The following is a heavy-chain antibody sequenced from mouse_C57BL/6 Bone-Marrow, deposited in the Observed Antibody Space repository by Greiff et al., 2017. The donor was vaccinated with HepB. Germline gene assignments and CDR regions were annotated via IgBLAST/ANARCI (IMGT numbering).Heavy chain of an antibody. CDR2: ISSGGDYI. Sequence: EVKLMESGEGLVKPGGSLKLSCAASGFTFSSSAMSWVRQTPEKRLEWVAYISSGGDYIYYADTVKGRFTISRDNARNTLYLQMISLKSEDTAMYYCTRLVYDGYYNYFDDWGQGTTLTGSS. CDR3: TRLVYDGYYNYFDD. V-gene: IGHV5-9-1*02. J-gene: IGHJ2*01. D-gene: IGHD2-3*01. CDR1: GFTFSSSA.